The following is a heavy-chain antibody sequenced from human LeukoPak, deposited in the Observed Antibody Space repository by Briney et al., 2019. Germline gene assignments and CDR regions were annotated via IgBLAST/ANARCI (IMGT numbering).Heavy chain of an antibody. CDR3: ATDLRVARYNWFDP. Sequence: ASVKVSCTVSGYTLTELSMHWVRQAPGRGLEWMGGFDPEDGETIYAQKFQGRVTMTEDTSTDTAYMEQSSLRSEDTAVYYCATDLRVARYNWFDPWGPGTLVTVSS. CDR2: FDPEDGET. V-gene: IGHV1-24*01. D-gene: IGHD6-6*01. J-gene: IGHJ5*02. CDR1: GYTLTELS.